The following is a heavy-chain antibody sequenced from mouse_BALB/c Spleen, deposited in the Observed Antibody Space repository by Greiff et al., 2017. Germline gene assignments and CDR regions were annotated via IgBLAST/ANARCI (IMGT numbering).Heavy chain of an antibody. CDR3: ATTGLITTQAHFDV. CDR2: ILPGSGST. Sequence: QVQLKQSGAELMKPGASVKISCKATGYTFSSYWIEWVKQRPGHGLEWIGEILPGSGSTNYNEKFKGKATFTADTSSNTAYMQLSSLTSEDSAVYYCATTGLITTQAHFDVWGAGTTVTVSS. D-gene: IGHD1-1*01. J-gene: IGHJ1*01. V-gene: IGHV1-9*01. CDR1: GYTFSSYW.